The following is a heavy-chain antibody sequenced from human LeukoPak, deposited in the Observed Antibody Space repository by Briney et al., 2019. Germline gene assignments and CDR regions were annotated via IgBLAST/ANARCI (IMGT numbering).Heavy chain of an antibody. V-gene: IGHV6-1*01. CDR1: GDSVSIYSVA. J-gene: IGHJ4*02. CDR2: TYYGSKWYN. CDR3: ARGWLQSGFDY. D-gene: IGHD5-24*01. Sequence: SQTLSLTCAISGDSVSIYSVAWNWVSQSPSRGLEWLGRTYYGSKWYNEYAVSVKSRITVNADTSKNQFSLQLNSVTPEDTAVYYCARGWLQSGFDYWGQGTLVTVSS.